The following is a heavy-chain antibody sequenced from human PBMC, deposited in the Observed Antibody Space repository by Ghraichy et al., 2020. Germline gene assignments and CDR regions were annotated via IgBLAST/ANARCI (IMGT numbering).Heavy chain of an antibody. J-gene: IGHJ4*02. D-gene: IGHD1-1*01. CDR3: AKGTTSGPAGLGSGY. CDR1: GFRFSDYA. CDR2: ISGTGGST. V-gene: IGHV3-23*01. Sequence: GGSLRLSCAASGFRFSDYAMGWVRQAPGKGLEWVSGISGTGGSTYYADSVKGRFTISRDNSKDKLYLQMNSLRVEDTAVYYCAKGTTSGPAGLGSGYWGQGPLVTVSS.